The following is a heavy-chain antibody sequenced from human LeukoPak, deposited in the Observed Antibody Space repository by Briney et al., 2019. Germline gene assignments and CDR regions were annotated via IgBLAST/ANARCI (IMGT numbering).Heavy chain of an antibody. Sequence: ASVKVSCKASGYTFTGYYMHWVRQAPGQGLEWMGWINPNRGGTNYAQKFQGRVTMTRDTSISTAYMELSRLRSDDTAVYYCAREEWELLRSAFDIWGQGTMVTVSS. CDR3: AREEWELLRSAFDI. V-gene: IGHV1-2*02. J-gene: IGHJ3*02. D-gene: IGHD1-26*01. CDR2: INPNRGGT. CDR1: GYTFTGYY.